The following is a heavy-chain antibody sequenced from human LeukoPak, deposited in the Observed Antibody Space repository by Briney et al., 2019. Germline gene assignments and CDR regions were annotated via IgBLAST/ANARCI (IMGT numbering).Heavy chain of an antibody. CDR2: AGWAGGTT. D-gene: IGHD2/OR15-2a*01. V-gene: IGHV3-43*01. CDR1: GFNFDRYT. J-gene: IGHJ3*01. CDR3: VRGYYSNSFDF. Sequence: QPGGSLRLSCATSGFNFDRYTIHWVRQAPGKGLEWVSLAGWAGGTTFYSDSVRGRFTISRDDAKNSLYLQMSSLRDGDTAVYYCVRGYYSNSFDFWGQGTVVTVSS.